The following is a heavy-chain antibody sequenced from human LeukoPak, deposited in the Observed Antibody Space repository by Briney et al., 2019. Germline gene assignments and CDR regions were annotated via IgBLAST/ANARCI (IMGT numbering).Heavy chain of an antibody. J-gene: IGHJ6*03. CDR3: ASIIFDYDYANGYYMDV. CDR1: GGTFSSYA. V-gene: IGHV1-69*13. D-gene: IGHD4-17*01. Sequence: SVKVSCKASGGTFSSYAISWVRQAPGQGVEWVGGIIPIFDTANYAQKFQDGGTITPEESTSIAYMELSSLRSEETAVYYCASIIFDYDYANGYYMDVWGKGTPVTVSS. CDR2: IIPIFDTA.